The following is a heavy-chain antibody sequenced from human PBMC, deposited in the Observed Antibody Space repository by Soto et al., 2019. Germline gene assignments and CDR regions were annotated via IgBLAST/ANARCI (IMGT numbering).Heavy chain of an antibody. CDR2: INAGNGNT. J-gene: IGHJ6*02. V-gene: IGHV1-3*01. Sequence: GASVKASCKSSGYTITSYAMHWVRQAPGQRLEWMGWINAGNGNTKYSQKFQGRVTITRDTSASTAYMELSSLRSEDTAVYYCAREPPRSSGWYYYYYYGMDVWGQGTTVTVSS. CDR3: AREPPRSSGWYYYYYYGMDV. D-gene: IGHD6-19*01. CDR1: GYTITSYA.